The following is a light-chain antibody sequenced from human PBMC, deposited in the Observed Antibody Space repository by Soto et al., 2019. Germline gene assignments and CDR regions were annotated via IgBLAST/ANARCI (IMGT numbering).Light chain of an antibody. J-gene: IGKJ4*01. CDR1: QDVGKF. CDR2: EAS. CDR3: QQRNSWPLT. V-gene: IGKV3-11*01. Sequence: VLTQSPDTLSLSPGERATLSCRASQDVGKFLVWYHQKPGLSPSLVIYEASKRATDIPDRLSGSGSGTAFTLTINRLEPEDVGFYYCQQRNSWPLTFGGGTKVELK.